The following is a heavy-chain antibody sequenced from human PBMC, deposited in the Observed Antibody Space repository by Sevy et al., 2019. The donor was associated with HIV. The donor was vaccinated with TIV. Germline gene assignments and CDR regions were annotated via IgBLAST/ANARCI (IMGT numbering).Heavy chain of an antibody. J-gene: IGHJ4*02. Sequence: GGSLILSCAASGFTFSSYGMHWVRQAPGKGLEWVAVISYDGSNKYYADSVKGRFTISRDNSKNTLYLQMNSLRAEDTAVYYCAKMASDFWSGYYNGDYYFDYWGQGTLVTVSS. CDR1: GFTFSSYG. V-gene: IGHV3-30*18. D-gene: IGHD3-3*01. CDR2: ISYDGSNK. CDR3: AKMASDFWSGYYNGDYYFDY.